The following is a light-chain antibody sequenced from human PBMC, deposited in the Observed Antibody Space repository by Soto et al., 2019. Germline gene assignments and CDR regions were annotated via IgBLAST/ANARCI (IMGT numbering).Light chain of an antibody. J-gene: IGKJ3*01. CDR2: AAS. CDR3: QKYNWPPFT. V-gene: IGKV1-27*01. Sequence: DIQMTQSPSSLGASVGDRVTISCRASQGIANYLAWYQQKPGEVPKLLISAASTLHSGVSSRFTGSGSGTEFTLTISSLQPEDVATYYCQKYNWPPFTFGPGTKVEIK. CDR1: QGIANY.